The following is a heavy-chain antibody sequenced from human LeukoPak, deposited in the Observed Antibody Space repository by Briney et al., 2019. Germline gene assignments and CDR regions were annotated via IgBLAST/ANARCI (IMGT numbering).Heavy chain of an antibody. CDR3: ARWGRITTFGVVIRGRHWFDP. J-gene: IGHJ5*02. Sequence: SETLSLTCAVYGGSFSGYYWSWIRQPPGKGLEWIGEINHSGSTNYNPSLKSRVTISVDTSKNQFSLKLSSVTAADTAVYYCARWGRITTFGVVIRGRHWFDPWGQGTLVTVSS. D-gene: IGHD3-3*01. CDR1: GGSFSGYY. CDR2: INHSGST. V-gene: IGHV4-34*01.